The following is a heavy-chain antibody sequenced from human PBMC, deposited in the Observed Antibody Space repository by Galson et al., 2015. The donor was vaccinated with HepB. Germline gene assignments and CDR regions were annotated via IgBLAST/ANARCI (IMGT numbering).Heavy chain of an antibody. Sequence: SLRLSCAASGFSFGTYWMSWVRQAPGKGLEWVANIKEDGSEKYYVDSVKGRFTISRDNAENALDLQMNSLRAEDTAVYYCARDDQAGSSDYWGQGTLVTVSS. CDR3: ARDDQAGSSDY. CDR1: GFSFGTYW. CDR2: IKEDGSEK. D-gene: IGHD3-10*01. V-gene: IGHV3-7*03. J-gene: IGHJ4*02.